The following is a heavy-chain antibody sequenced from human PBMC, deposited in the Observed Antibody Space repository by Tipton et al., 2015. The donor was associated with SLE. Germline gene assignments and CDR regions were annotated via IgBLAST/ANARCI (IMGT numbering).Heavy chain of an antibody. CDR2: IRSKANSYAT. D-gene: IGHD6-13*01. CDR3: AKGRASGSSWYDY. J-gene: IGHJ4*02. CDR1: GFTFSGSA. Sequence: GSLRLSCAASGFTFSGSAMHWVRQASGKGLEWVGRIRSKANSYATAYAASVKGRFTISRDDSKNTLYLQMNSLRAEDTAVYYCAKGRASGSSWYDYWGQGTLVTVSS. V-gene: IGHV3-73*01.